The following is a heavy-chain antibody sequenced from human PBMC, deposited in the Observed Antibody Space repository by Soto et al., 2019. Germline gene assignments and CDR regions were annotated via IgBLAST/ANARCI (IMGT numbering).Heavy chain of an antibody. V-gene: IGHV4-31*03. D-gene: IGHD2-21*02. CDR1: GGSISSDDYY. Sequence: QVQLQESGPGLVRPSQTLSLTCTVSGGSISSDDYYWSWIRQHPGKGLEWMGYIHYSGSTYYNPSLKSRVSTSLDTSKNQFSLELSSVTAADTAVYYCARESLAYCGGGCYSSPFDYWGQGALVTVSS. CDR2: IHYSGST. CDR3: ARESLAYCGGGCYSSPFDY. J-gene: IGHJ4*02.